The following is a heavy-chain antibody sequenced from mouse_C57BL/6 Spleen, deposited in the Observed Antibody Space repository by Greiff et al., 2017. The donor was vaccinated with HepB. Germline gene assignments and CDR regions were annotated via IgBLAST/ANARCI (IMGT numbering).Heavy chain of an antibody. Sequence: EVQGVESGGGLVKPGGSLKLSCAASGFTFSSYAMSWVRQTPEKRLEWVATISDGGSYTYYPDNVKGRFTISRDNAKNNLYLQMSHLKSEDTAMYYCAREELRAMDYWGQGTSVTVSS. CDR2: ISDGGSYT. CDR1: GFTFSSYA. CDR3: AREELRAMDY. D-gene: IGHD1-1*01. J-gene: IGHJ4*01. V-gene: IGHV5-4*01.